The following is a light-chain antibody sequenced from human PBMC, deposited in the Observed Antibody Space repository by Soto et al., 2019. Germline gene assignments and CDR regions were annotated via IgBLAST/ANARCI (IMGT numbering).Light chain of an antibody. J-gene: IGKJ1*01. CDR3: QQYGSSQA. V-gene: IGKV3-20*01. CDR1: QSVSSSY. CDR2: GAS. Sequence: EIVLTQSPGTLSLSPGERATLSCRAGQSVSSSYLAWYQQKPGQAPRLLIYGASSRATGIPDRFSGSGSGTDFTLTISRLEPEDFAVYYCQQYGSSQAFGQGTKGDIK.